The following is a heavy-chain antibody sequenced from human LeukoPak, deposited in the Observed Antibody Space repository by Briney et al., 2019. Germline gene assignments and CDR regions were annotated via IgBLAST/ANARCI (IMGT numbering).Heavy chain of an antibody. V-gene: IGHV4-59*01. CDR1: GDSISSYY. D-gene: IGHD3-10*01. CDR3: ARGRSAVASWAFDY. Sequence: SETLSLTCTVSGDSISSYYWSWVRQPPRKGLEWIGYIYYSGSTKYNPSLKSRVTISVDTSKNQFALKLSSVTAADTAVYYCARGRSAVASWAFDYWGQGTLVTVS. J-gene: IGHJ4*02. CDR2: IYYSGST.